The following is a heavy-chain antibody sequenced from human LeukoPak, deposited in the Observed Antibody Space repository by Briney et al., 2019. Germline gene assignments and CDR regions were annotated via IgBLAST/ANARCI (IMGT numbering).Heavy chain of an antibody. J-gene: IGHJ4*02. CDR2: IIPIFGTA. V-gene: IGHV1-69*05. CDR3: AREEYYDFWSGYPHLDY. D-gene: IGHD3-3*01. Sequence: SVKVSCKASGGTFSSYAISWVRQAPGQGLEWMGRIIPIFGTANYAQKFQGRVTITTDESTSTAYMELSSLRSEDTAVYYCAREEYYDFWSGYPHLDYWGLGTLVTVSS. CDR1: GGTFSSYA.